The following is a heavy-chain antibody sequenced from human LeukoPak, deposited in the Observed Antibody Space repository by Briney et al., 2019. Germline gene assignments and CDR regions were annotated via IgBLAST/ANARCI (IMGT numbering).Heavy chain of an antibody. Sequence: GGSLRLACAASGLTLSTYAMSWVRQTPVKGLEWVAATSSSDAGTYHADSVRGRFTISRDNSKNTLYLQMSSLRAEDAAVYFCAKAPVTSCRGAYCYPFDSWGQGTLVTVSS. V-gene: IGHV3-23*01. J-gene: IGHJ4*02. CDR2: TSSSDAGT. CDR3: AKAPVTSCRGAYCYPFDS. D-gene: IGHD2-21*01. CDR1: GLTLSTYA.